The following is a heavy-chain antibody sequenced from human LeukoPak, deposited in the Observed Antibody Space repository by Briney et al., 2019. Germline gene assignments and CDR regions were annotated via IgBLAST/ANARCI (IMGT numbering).Heavy chain of an antibody. Sequence: PGGSLRLSCAASGFTFSSYWMSWVRQAPGKGLEWVANIKQDGSEKYYVDSVKGRFTISRDNAKNSLYLQMNSLRAEDTAVYYCARVAGYGYGPYDYWGQGTLVTVSS. J-gene: IGHJ4*02. D-gene: IGHD5-18*01. CDR1: GFTFSSYW. CDR2: IKQDGSEK. V-gene: IGHV3-7*01. CDR3: ARVAGYGYGPYDY.